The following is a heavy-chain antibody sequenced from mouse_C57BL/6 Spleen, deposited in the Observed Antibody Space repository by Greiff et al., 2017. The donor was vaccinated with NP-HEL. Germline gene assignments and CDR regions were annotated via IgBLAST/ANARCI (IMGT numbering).Heavy chain of an antibody. V-gene: IGHV1-15*01. D-gene: IGHD2-3*01. CDR2: IDPETGGT. CDR3: TRAGYYVRYFDV. CDR1: GYTFTDYE. Sequence: VQLQQSGAELVRPGASVTLSCKASGYTFTDYEMHWVKQTPVHGLEWIGAIDPETGGTAYNQKFKGKAILTADKSSSTAYMELRSLTSEDAAVYYCTRAGYYVRYFDVWGTGTTVTVSS. J-gene: IGHJ1*03.